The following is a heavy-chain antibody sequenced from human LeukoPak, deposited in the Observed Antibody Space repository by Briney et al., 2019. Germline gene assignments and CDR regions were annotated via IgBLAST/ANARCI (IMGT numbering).Heavy chain of an antibody. Sequence: TGGSLRLSCAPSGFSVSNNHINWVRQAPGKGLEWVSITYSGGGSDYADSVKGRFTISRDNSKNTLNLQMNNLRAEDTAVYYCARGPHGDSPLLWFWGQGTLVTVSA. V-gene: IGHV3-53*01. J-gene: IGHJ4*02. CDR3: ARGPHGDSPLLWF. CDR1: GFSVSNNH. CDR2: TYSGGGS. D-gene: IGHD4-17*01.